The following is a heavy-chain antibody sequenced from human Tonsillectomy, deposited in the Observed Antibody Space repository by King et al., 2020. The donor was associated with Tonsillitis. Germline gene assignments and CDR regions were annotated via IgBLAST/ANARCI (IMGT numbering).Heavy chain of an antibody. CDR3: ARILGYCSGGSCYPTKGYLFDY. CDR2: IYYSGST. V-gene: IGHV4-31*03. J-gene: IGHJ4*02. CDR1: GGSISSGGYY. D-gene: IGHD2-15*01. Sequence: VQLQESGPGLVKPSQTLSLTCTVSGGSISSGGYYWSWIRQHPGKGLEWIGYIYYSGSTYYNPSLKSRVTISVDTSKNQFSLKLSSVTAADTAVYYCARILGYCSGGSCYPTKGYLFDYWGQGTLVTVSS.